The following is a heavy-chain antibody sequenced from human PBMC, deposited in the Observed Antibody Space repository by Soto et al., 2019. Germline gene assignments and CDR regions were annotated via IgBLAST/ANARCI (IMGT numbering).Heavy chain of an antibody. V-gene: IGHV5-51*04. CDR3: AVYYYDSSGLDY. D-gene: IGHD3-22*01. Sequence: GESLKISCKCSGYSFTIYWIGWVRQMPGKGLEWMGIIYPGDSDTRYSPSFQGQVTISADKHISTDYLQWSSLKASDTDMYYCAVYYYDSSGLDYWGQGTLVTVSS. J-gene: IGHJ4*02. CDR2: IYPGDSDT. CDR1: GYSFTIYW.